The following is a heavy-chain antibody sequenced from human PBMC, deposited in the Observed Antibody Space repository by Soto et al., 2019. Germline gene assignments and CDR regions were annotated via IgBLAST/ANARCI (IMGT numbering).Heavy chain of an antibody. Sequence: GESLKISCXGSGYSFTTYPIAWVRQTPGKGLEWLGIIYPDDSDTRYSPSFQGQVTLSADKSITTAYLQWSSLKASDSAMYYCARRYGPGGMDVWGQGTTVTVSS. J-gene: IGHJ6*02. CDR2: IYPDDSDT. V-gene: IGHV5-51*01. CDR1: GYSFTTYP. CDR3: ARRYGPGGMDV. D-gene: IGHD3-10*01.